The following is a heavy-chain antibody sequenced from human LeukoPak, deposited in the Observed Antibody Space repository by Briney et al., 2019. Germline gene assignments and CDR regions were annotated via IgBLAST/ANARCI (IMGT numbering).Heavy chain of an antibody. Sequence: TSSETLSLTCAVSGGSISSSNWWSRVRQPPGKGLEWIGEIYHSGSTNYNPSLKSRVTISVDKSKNQFSLKLSSVTAADTAVYYCASPPMVRGVMGDAFDIWGQGTMVTVSS. V-gene: IGHV4-4*02. CDR1: GGSISSSNW. CDR3: ASPPMVRGVMGDAFDI. CDR2: IYHSGST. D-gene: IGHD3-10*01. J-gene: IGHJ3*02.